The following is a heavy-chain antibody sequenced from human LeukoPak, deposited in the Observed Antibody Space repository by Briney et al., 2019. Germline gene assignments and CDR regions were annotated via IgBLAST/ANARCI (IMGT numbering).Heavy chain of an antibody. CDR2: INANNDQT. CDR3: ARLNLIRGVRVIDY. V-gene: IGHV1-18*04. D-gene: IGHD3-10*01. CDR1: GYTFISYY. J-gene: IGHJ4*02. Sequence: ASVKVSCKASGYTFISYYMHWVRQAPGQGLEWMGWINANNDQTHYGQNLQDRVTMTTDPSTRTVYMNLRTLRADDTAMYYCARLNLIRGVRVIDYWGQGTLVTVSS.